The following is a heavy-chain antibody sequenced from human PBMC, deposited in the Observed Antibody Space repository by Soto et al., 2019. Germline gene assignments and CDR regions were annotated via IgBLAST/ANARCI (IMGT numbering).Heavy chain of an antibody. CDR1: DDSINSDKYY. J-gene: IGHJ4*02. CDR2: IYYRGNA. D-gene: IGHD3-9*01. CDR3: ARLEGLATISYYFDF. Sequence: SETLSLTCSVSDDSINSDKYYWGWIRQPPGKGLEWIGSIYYRGNAYYNQSLQTRVTISLDKSRSQFSMKLNSVTAAYSFVYFCARLEGLATISYYFDFWGPGALVTVSS. V-gene: IGHV4-39*01.